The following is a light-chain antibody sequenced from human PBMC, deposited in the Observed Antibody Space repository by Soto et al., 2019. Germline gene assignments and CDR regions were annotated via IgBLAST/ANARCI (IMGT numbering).Light chain of an antibody. Sequence: EIVMTQSPATLSVPPGEGATLSCRASQSVSSKLAWYQQKPGQAPRLLIYGASSRATGIPGRFSGSGSGTDFTLTISRLEPEDFAVYYCQQYGRSPFTFGPGTKVDIK. CDR2: GAS. V-gene: IGKV3-20*01. J-gene: IGKJ3*01. CDR3: QQYGRSPFT. CDR1: QSVSSK.